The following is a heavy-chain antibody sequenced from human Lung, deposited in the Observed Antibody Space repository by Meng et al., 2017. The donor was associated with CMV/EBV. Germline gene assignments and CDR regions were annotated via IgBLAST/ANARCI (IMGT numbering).Heavy chain of an antibody. CDR1: GFTFSGYA. D-gene: IGHD2-2*01. J-gene: IGHJ2*01. CDR2: ISGSGGST. V-gene: IGHV3-23*01. CDR3: AKAGCSSTSCYGWYFDL. Sequence: GGSXRLXCAASGFTFSGYAMSWVRQAPGKGLEWVSAISGSGGSTYYADSAKGRFTISRDNSKNTLYLQMNSLRAEDTAVYYCAKAGCSSTSCYGWYFDLWXRGTLVTVSS.